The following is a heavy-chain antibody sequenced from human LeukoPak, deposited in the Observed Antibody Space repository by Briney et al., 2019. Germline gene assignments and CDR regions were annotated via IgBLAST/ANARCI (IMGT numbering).Heavy chain of an antibody. CDR1: GGTFSSYA. J-gene: IGHJ6*03. V-gene: IGHV1-69*13. Sequence: ASVKVSCKASGGTFSSYAISWVRQAPRQGLEWMGGIIPICGTANYAHNFHGRVTITADESTSTAYMELSSLRSEDTAVYYCARDWGDSSSLLSHYYYMDVWGKGTTVTVSS. CDR2: IIPICGTA. CDR3: ARDWGDSSSLLSHYYYMDV. D-gene: IGHD6-6*01.